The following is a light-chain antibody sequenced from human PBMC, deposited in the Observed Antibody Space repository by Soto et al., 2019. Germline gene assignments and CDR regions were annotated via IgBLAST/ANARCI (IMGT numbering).Light chain of an antibody. CDR1: QSVSSSY. V-gene: IGKV3-20*01. Sequence: EIVLTQSPGTLSLSPGERATLSCRASQSVSSSYLAWYQQKPGQAPRLLIYCASSRATGIPDRFSGSGSGTDFTLTISTREPEDFAVYYCQQYGDSPRTFGQGTKVEIK. CDR2: CAS. CDR3: QQYGDSPRT. J-gene: IGKJ1*01.